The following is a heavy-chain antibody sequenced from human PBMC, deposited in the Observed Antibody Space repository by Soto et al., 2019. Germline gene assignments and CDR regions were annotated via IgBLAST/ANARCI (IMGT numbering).Heavy chain of an antibody. J-gene: IGHJ4*02. CDR2: IIPIFGTA. Sequence: GASVKVSCKASGGTFSSYAISWVRQAPGQGLEWMGGIIPIFGTANYAQKFQGRVTITADESTSTAYMELSSLRSEDTAVYYCARDRGGYSYKYFDYWGQGTLVTVSS. CDR3: ARDRGGYSYKYFDY. CDR1: GGTFSSYA. V-gene: IGHV1-69*13. D-gene: IGHD5-18*01.